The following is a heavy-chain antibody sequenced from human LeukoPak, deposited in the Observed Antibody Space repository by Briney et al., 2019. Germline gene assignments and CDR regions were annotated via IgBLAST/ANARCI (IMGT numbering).Heavy chain of an antibody. CDR3: ARVGYCSGGSCQENAFDI. CDR1: GYSISSGYY. V-gene: IGHV4-38-2*02. Sequence: SETLSLTCTVSGYSISSGYYWGWIRQPPGKGLEWIGSIYHSGSTYYNPSLKSRVTISVDTSKNQFSLKLSSVTAADTAVYYCARVGYCSGGSCQENAFDIWGQETMVTVSS. CDR2: IYHSGST. J-gene: IGHJ3*02. D-gene: IGHD2-15*01.